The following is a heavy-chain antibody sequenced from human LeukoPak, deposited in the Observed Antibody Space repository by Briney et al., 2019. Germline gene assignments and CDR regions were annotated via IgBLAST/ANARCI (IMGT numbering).Heavy chain of an antibody. J-gene: IGHJ5*02. Sequence: GASVKVSCKASGGTFSSYAISWVRQAPGQGLEWMGGIIPIFGTANYAQKFQGRVTITADKSTSTAYMELSSVRSEGTAVYYCAREGDTAMFYNWFDPWGQGTLVTVSS. CDR3: AREGDTAMFYNWFDP. CDR1: GGTFSSYA. D-gene: IGHD5-18*01. V-gene: IGHV1-69*06. CDR2: IIPIFGTA.